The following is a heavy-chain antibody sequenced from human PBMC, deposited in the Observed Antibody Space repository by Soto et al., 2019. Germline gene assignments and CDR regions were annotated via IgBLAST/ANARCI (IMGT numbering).Heavy chain of an antibody. CDR3: ASEVSYWFDP. CDR2: MNPNSGNT. J-gene: IGHJ5*02. CDR1: GYTFTSYD. D-gene: IGHD2-8*01. Sequence: QVQLVQSGAEAKKPGASVKVSCKASGYTFTSYDITWVRQAPGQGLEWMGWMNPNSGNTGYAQKFRGRVTMTRNTSITTAYMELSSLRSEDTAVYYCASEVSYWFDPWGQGTLVTVSS. V-gene: IGHV1-8*01.